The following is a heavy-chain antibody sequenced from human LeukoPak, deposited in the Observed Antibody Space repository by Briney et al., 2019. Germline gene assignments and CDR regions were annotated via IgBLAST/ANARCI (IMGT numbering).Heavy chain of an antibody. J-gene: IGHJ4*02. CDR3: SY. D-gene: IGHD5/OR15-5a*01. CDR1: GFTLSSYA. CDR2: IGDSGATT. V-gene: IGHV3-23*01. Sequence: GGSLRLSCAASGFTLSSYAMTWVRQAPGKGLEWVSDIGDSGATTYYAYSVKGRFTISRDNSKNTLYLQMSSLRAEDTAVYYLSYWGQGTLVTVSS.